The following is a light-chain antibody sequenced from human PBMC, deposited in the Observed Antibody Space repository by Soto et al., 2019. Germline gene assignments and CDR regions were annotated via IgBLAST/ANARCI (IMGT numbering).Light chain of an antibody. CDR2: DAS. J-gene: IGKJ1*01. V-gene: IGKV1-5*01. CDR3: HQYNSYSQYNSYSKT. CDR1: QSISSW. Sequence: DIQMTQSPSTLSASVGDRVTITCRASQSISSWLAWYQQKPGKAPKLLIYDASSLESGVPSRFSGSGSGTEFTLTISSLQPDDFATYYCHQYNSYSQYNSYSKTFGQGTKVDIK.